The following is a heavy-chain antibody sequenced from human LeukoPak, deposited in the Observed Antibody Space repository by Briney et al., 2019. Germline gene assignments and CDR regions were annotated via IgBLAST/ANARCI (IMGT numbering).Heavy chain of an antibody. D-gene: IGHD3/OR15-3a*01. CDR1: GFTFSSNA. V-gene: IGHV3-23*01. Sequence: PGGSLRLSCVASGFTFSSNAMSWVRQAPGKGLEWVSAISGSGVTTYYADYVKGRFTISRVNPKNTLFLQMNSLRVEDTAVYYCAKDRTRSDFWGQGTLVTVSS. CDR2: ISGSGVTT. CDR3: AKDRTRSDF. J-gene: IGHJ4*02.